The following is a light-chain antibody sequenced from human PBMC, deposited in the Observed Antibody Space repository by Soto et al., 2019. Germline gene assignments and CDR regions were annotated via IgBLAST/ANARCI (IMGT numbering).Light chain of an antibody. CDR1: QDIKNY. CDR3: QQYDYLPLT. CDR2: DAS. Sequence: DIQMTQSPSSLSASVGDRVTITCQASQDIKNYLNWYQQKSGKAPKLLIYDASDLETGVPSRFSGSGSGTDFTCTINSLQPEDIATYYCQQYDYLPLTFGGGTKVEIK. V-gene: IGKV1-33*01. J-gene: IGKJ4*01.